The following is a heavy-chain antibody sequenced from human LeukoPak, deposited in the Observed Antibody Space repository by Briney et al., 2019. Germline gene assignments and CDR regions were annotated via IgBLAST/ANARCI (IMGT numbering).Heavy chain of an antibody. CDR2: IRSKAYGGTT. Sequence: GGSLRLSCTASGFTFGDYAMSWVRQAPGKGLEWVGFIRSKAYGGTTEYAASVKGRFTISRDDSKSIAYLQTNSLKTEDTAVYYCTRTGYYDFWSDYFDYWGQGTLVTVSS. D-gene: IGHD3-3*01. CDR3: TRTGYYDFWSDYFDY. CDR1: GFTFGDYA. J-gene: IGHJ4*02. V-gene: IGHV3-49*04.